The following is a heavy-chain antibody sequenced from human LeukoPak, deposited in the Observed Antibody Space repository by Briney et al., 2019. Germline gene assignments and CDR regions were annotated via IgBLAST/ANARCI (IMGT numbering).Heavy chain of an antibody. D-gene: IGHD5-24*01. CDR3: ARRRRDGYNYGPDAFDI. V-gene: IGHV5-51*01. CDR1: GYSFTSYW. CDR2: IYPGDSDT. J-gene: IGHJ3*02. Sequence: GESLKISWKGAGYSFTSYWIGWVRQMPGKGLELMRTIYPGDSDTRYSPSFQGQVTISADKPVSTAYLQWSSLKASDTAMYYCARRRRDGYNYGPDAFDIWGQGTMVTVSS.